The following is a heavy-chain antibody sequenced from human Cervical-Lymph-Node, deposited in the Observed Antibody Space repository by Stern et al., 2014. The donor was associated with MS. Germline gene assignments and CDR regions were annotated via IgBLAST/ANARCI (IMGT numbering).Heavy chain of an antibody. V-gene: IGHV7-4-1*02. CDR3: ARGYSSGWYSSGYFDL. D-gene: IGHD6-19*01. Sequence: VQLVESGSGLKKPGASVNVSCKASGYTFTTYARNWVRQAPGQGLEWMGWLHNSTGNPTDAQGVIGRLHRYLDNSVSTTYLQISRLKAEDTAVYYCARGYSSGWYSSGYFDLWGRGTLVTVSS. CDR1: GYTFTTYA. J-gene: IGHJ2*01. CDR2: LHNSTGNP.